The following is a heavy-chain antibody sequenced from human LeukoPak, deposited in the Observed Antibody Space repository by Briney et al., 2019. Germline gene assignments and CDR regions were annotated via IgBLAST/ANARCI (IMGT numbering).Heavy chain of an antibody. CDR2: IYYSGST. D-gene: IGHD3-10*01. CDR3: GRHLYGSGSSRGFDY. CDR1: SGSISSYY. V-gene: IGHV4-59*08. Sequence: SETLSLTCTVSSGSISSYYWSWIRQPPGKGLEWIGYIYYSGSTNYNPSLKSRVTISVVTSKNQFSLKLSSVTAADTAVYYCGRHLYGSGSSRGFDYWGQGTLVTVSS. J-gene: IGHJ4*02.